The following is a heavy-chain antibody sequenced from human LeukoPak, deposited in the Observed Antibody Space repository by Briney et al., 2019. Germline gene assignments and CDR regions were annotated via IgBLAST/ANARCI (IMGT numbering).Heavy chain of an antibody. CDR1: GFPFSSYP. CDR2: ITASGDST. J-gene: IGHJ6*03. V-gene: IGHV3-23*01. D-gene: IGHD1-26*01. CDR3: AKAGGSYYYYYYMDV. Sequence: GGSLRLSCAGSGFPFSSYPISWVRQPPGKGLEWVSAITASGDSTYSADSVKGRFTISRDSSKNTLYLQMNSLRAEDTAVYYCAKAGGSYYYYYYMDVWGKGTTVTVSS.